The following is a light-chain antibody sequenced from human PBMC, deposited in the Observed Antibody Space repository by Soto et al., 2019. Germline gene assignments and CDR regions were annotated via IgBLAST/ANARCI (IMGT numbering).Light chain of an antibody. CDR1: SNDVGGYNC. V-gene: IGLV2-14*01. J-gene: IGLJ1*01. Sequence: QSALTQPACVSGSPGQSITISCTGTSNDVGGYNCVSWYQQSPGKAPKLMIYDVSDRPPGVSNRFSGSKSDNTASLTISGLQAEDEADYYCSSCTSSSALYVFGSGTKLTV. CDR3: SSCTSSSALYV. CDR2: DVS.